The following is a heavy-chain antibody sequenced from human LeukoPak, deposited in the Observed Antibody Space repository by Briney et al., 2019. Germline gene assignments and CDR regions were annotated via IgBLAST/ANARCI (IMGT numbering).Heavy chain of an antibody. D-gene: IGHD2-2*01. J-gene: IGHJ4*02. CDR3: ARGVGYCSSTSCPYYFDY. V-gene: IGHV4-59*12. Sequence: SETLSLTCTVSGGSIRSYYWSWIRQPPGKGLEWIGYIYYSGSTNYNPSLKSRVTISVDTSKNQFSLKLSSVTAADTAVYYCARGVGYCSSTSCPYYFDYWGQGTLVTVSS. CDR1: GGSIRSYY. CDR2: IYYSGST.